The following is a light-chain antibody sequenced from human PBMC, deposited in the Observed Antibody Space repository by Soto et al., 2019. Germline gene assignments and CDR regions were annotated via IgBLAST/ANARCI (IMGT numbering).Light chain of an antibody. CDR3: QQYESYPMT. V-gene: IGKV1-5*03. CDR1: QSISSW. J-gene: IGKJ4*01. Sequence: SQMTQYPSTLSASIGDRVTITCRAGQSISSWLAWYQQKPGKAPKLLISKASTLQSGVPPRFSGSGSGTEFALTISSLQPDDFATYYCQQYESYPMTFGGGTKVEIK. CDR2: KAS.